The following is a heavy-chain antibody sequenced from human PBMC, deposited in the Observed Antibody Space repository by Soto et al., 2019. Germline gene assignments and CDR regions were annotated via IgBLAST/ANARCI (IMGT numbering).Heavy chain of an antibody. Sequence: GGSLRLSCAASGFTFSSYAMHWVRQAPGKGLEWVAVISYDGSNKYYADSVKGRFTISRDNSKNTLYLQMNSLRAEDTAVYYCARDRAVRQGGYYDPGDPFDYWGQGTLVTVSS. CDR1: GFTFSSYA. D-gene: IGHD3-22*01. J-gene: IGHJ4*02. V-gene: IGHV3-30-3*01. CDR3: ARDRAVRQGGYYDPGDPFDY. CDR2: ISYDGSNK.